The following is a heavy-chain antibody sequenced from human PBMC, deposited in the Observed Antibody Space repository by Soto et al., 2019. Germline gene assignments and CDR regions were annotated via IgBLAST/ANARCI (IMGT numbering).Heavy chain of an antibody. Sequence: ASVKVSCKAAGYTFTSYYIYWERQATGQGLEWMGWLNPNTGNSGYAQKFQGRDTITSDTSISTAHMELSRLRSQDTAADYRSRRPETKGWSSFFADKYYLYYCGQGSLVTVS. D-gene: IGHD1-26*01. V-gene: IGHV1-8*01. J-gene: IGHJ4*02. CDR2: LNPNTGNS. CDR3: SRRPETKGWSSFFADKYYLYY. CDR1: GYTFTSYY.